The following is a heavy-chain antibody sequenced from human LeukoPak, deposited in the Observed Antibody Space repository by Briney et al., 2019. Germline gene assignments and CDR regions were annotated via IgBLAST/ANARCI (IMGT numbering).Heavy chain of an antibody. D-gene: IGHD3-10*01. CDR3: TTAGALLAY. Sequence: GGSLRLSCAGSGFSFSNAWMSWVRQAPGKGLEWVGRIKSKGDGGTTDYAAPVKGRFTISRDDSKNTLYLKMNSLKTEDTAVYYCTTAGALLAYWGQGTLVTVSS. CDR1: GFSFSNAW. J-gene: IGHJ4*02. CDR2: IKSKGDGGTT. V-gene: IGHV3-15*01.